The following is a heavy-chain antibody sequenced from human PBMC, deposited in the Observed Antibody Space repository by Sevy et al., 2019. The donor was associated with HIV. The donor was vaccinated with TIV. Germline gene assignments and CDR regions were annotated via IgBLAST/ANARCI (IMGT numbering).Heavy chain of an antibody. CDR1: GFTFSNYG. D-gene: IGHD6-13*01. Sequence: GGSLRLSCAASGFTFSNYGMHWVRQVPGKGLEWVTFIRYDGSDKYYVASVKGRFTISRDDSKNTLYLQMDSLGAEDTAIYYCAKDLAGPGRRYFDYWGQGTLVTVSS. V-gene: IGHV3-30*02. CDR3: AKDLAGPGRRYFDY. J-gene: IGHJ4*02. CDR2: IRYDGSDK.